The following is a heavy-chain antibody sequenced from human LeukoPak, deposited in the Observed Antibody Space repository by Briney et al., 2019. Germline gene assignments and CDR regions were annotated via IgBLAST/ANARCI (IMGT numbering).Heavy chain of an antibody. V-gene: IGHV4-34*01. CDR1: GGSFSGYY. J-gene: IGHJ4*02. CDR2: FNDSVST. Sequence: SESLSLTCAVYGGSFSGYYWSWVRQPPGKGLEWSGEFNDSVSTNYKPSLTRPVTISVDTSKNQCSLKPSCVTAAARAVYYCARGRYTNYVWGSYRLSYWGQGTLVTVSS. CDR3: ARGRYTNYVWGSYRLSY. D-gene: IGHD3-16*02.